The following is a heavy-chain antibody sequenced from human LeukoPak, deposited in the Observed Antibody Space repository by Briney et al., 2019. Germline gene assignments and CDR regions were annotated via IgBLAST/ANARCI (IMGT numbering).Heavy chain of an antibody. CDR3: GREGGDSSGYYFLY. CDR1: GYTYTTYG. V-gene: IGHV1-18*01. D-gene: IGHD3-22*01. J-gene: IGHJ4*02. Sequence: ASVKVSCKTSGYTYTTYGLRWVRQAPGQGLEWMGWISAYNGNTKYAQKVQGRVTMTRDTSTNTAYMELRSLRFVDPGVYYCGREGGDSSGYYFLYWGQGTPVTVSS. CDR2: ISAYNGNT.